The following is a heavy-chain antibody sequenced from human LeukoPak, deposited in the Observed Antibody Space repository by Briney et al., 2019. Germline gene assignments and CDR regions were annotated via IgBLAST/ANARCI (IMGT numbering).Heavy chain of an antibody. V-gene: IGHV3-7*03. CDR3: ARDVKGFDY. Sequence: GGSLRLSCAASGFSFGSNWMTWVRQAPGKGLEWVANIKEEGSEKYYVDSVKGRFTISRDNAKNSLYLQMNSLRAEDTAVYYCARDVKGFDYWGQGTLVTVSS. CDR2: IKEEGSEK. CDR1: GFSFGSNW. J-gene: IGHJ4*02.